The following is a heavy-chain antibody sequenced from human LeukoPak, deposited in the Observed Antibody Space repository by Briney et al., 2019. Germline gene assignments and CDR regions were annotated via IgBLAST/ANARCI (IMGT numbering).Heavy chain of an antibody. V-gene: IGHV4-31*02. CDR3: AREIPNYYDSSGYYPLAFDI. CDR2: IYYSGST. Sequence: LRLSCAASGFTFSSYAMSWVRQAPGKGLEWIGSIYYSGSTYYNPSLKSRVTISVDTSKNQFSLKLSSVTAADTAVYYCAREIPNYYDSSGYYPLAFDIWGQGTMVTVSS. J-gene: IGHJ3*02. CDR1: GFTFSSYA. D-gene: IGHD3-22*01.